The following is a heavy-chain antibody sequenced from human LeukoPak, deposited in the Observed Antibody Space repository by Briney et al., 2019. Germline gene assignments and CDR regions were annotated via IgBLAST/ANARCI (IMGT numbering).Heavy chain of an antibody. Sequence: GGSLRLPCAASGFTFSSYGMHWVRQAPGKGLEWVAVIWYDGSNKYYADSVKGRFTISRDNSKNTLYLQMNSLRAEDTAVYYCARPLFRGQLERLGFDYWGQGTLVTVSS. CDR1: GFTFSSYG. CDR3: ARPLFRGQLERLGFDY. V-gene: IGHV3-33*01. CDR2: IWYDGSNK. J-gene: IGHJ4*02. D-gene: IGHD1-1*01.